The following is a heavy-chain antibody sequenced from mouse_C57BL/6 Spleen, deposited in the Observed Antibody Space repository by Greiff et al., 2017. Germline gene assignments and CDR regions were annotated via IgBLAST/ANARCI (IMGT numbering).Heavy chain of an antibody. Sequence: QVTLKESGPGILQSSQTLSLTCSFSGFSLSTSGMGVSWIRQPSGKGLEWLAHIYWDDDKRYNPSLKSRLTISKDTSRNQVFLKITSVDTADTATYYCARRDATAYDGYYPWYFDVWGTGTTVTVSS. CDR3: ARRDATAYDGYYPWYFDV. D-gene: IGHD2-3*01. CDR1: GFSLSTSGMG. V-gene: IGHV8-12*01. CDR2: IYWDDDK. J-gene: IGHJ1*03.